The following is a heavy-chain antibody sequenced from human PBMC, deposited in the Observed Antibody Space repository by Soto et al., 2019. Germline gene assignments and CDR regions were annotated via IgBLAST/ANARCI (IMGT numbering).Heavy chain of an antibody. CDR2: IYYSGST. CDR1: AGSIISSSYY. V-gene: IGHV4-39*01. Sequence: SETLSLTCTVSAGSIISSSYYWGWIRQPPGKGLEWIGTIYYSGSTYYNPSLKSRVTISADTSKNQFSLKLTSVTATDTAVYYCASLTGDYYFYSMDVWGQGITVTVS. J-gene: IGHJ6*02. D-gene: IGHD3-10*01. CDR3: ASLTGDYYFYSMDV.